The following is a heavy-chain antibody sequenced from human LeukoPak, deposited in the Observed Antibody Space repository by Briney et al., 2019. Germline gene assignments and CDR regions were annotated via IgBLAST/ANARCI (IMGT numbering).Heavy chain of an antibody. CDR2: IIPIFGTA. V-gene: IGHV1-69*13. CDR1: GGTFSSYA. CDR3: ARVSVAEQWLPSDY. D-gene: IGHD6-19*01. J-gene: IGHJ4*02. Sequence: ASVKVSCKASGGTFSSYAIYWVRQAPGQGLEWMGGIIPIFGTANYAQKFQGRVTITADESTSTAYMELSSLRSEDTAVYYCARVSVAEQWLPSDYWGQGTLVTVSS.